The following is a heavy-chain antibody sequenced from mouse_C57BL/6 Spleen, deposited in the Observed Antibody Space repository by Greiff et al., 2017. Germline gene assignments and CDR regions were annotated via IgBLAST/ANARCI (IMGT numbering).Heavy chain of an antibody. V-gene: IGHV5-17*01. D-gene: IGHD1-1*01. CDR3: ARDYYGSSYGYFDV. CDR1: GFTFSDYG. J-gene: IGHJ1*03. CDR2: ISSGSSTI. Sequence: EVQLVESGGGLVKPGGSLKLSCAASGFTFSDYGVHWVRQAPEKGLEWVAYISSGSSTIYYADTVKGRFTISRDNAKNTLFLQMTSLRSEDTAMYYCARDYYGSSYGYFDVWGTGTTVTVSS.